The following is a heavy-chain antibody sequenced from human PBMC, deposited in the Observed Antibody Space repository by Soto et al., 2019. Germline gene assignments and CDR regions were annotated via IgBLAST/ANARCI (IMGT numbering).Heavy chain of an antibody. CDR2: ISFDGTKK. CDR1: GFTFNIYA. CDR3: AREDDYGYRYINYGLDV. V-gene: IGHV3-30-3*01. Sequence: GGSLRLSCAASGFTFNIYALHWVRQAPGKGLEWVAVISFDGTKKYYSDSVKGRFTISRDNLKNTLYLQMNNLRVEDAALYFCAREDDYGYRYINYGLDVWGQGMLVTVSS. D-gene: IGHD4-17*01. J-gene: IGHJ6*02.